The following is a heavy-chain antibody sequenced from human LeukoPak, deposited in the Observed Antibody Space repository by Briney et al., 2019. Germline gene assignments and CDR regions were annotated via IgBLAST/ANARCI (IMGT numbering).Heavy chain of an antibody. D-gene: IGHD6-13*01. CDR2: ISGSGGST. CDR3: AKDPRGYSSSWYDY. CDR1: GFTFSSYA. J-gene: IGHJ4*02. Sequence: GGSLRLSCAASGFTFSSYAMSWVRQTPGKGLEWVSAISGSGGSTYYADSVKGRFTISRDNSKNTLYLQMNSLRAEDTAVYYCAKDPRGYSSSWYDYWGQGTLVTVSS. V-gene: IGHV3-23*01.